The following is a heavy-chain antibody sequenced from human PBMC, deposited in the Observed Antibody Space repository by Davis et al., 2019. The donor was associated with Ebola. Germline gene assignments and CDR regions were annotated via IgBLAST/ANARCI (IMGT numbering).Heavy chain of an antibody. Sequence: GESLKISCAASGFTFSSYWMSWVRQAPGKGLEWVANIKQDGSEKYYVDSVKGRFTISRDNAKNSLYLQMNSLRDEDTAVYYCARDYYDSSGYYQGDCWGQGTLVTVSS. V-gene: IGHV3-7*01. D-gene: IGHD3-22*01. CDR3: ARDYYDSSGYYQGDC. CDR1: GFTFSSYW. J-gene: IGHJ4*02. CDR2: IKQDGSEK.